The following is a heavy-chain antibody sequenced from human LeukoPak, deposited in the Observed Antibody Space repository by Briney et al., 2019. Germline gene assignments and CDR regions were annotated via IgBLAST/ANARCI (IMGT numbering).Heavy chain of an antibody. V-gene: IGHV3-7*03. CDR1: GFTFSSYW. CDR3: ARVSPQKLELVSY. Sequence: GGSLRLSCAASGFTFSSYWMNWARQAPGKGLEWVASINHNGNVNYYVDSVKGRFTISRDNSKNTLYLQMNSLRAEDTAVYYCARVSPQKLELVSYWGQGTLVTVSS. J-gene: IGHJ4*02. CDR2: INHNGNVN. D-gene: IGHD1-7*01.